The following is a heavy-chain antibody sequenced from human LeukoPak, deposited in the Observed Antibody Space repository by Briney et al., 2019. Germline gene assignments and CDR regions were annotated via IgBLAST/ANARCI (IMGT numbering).Heavy chain of an antibody. D-gene: IGHD3-22*01. J-gene: IGHJ6*02. CDR1: GFIFKIYS. V-gene: IGHV3-48*04. CDR3: ARDLYYYDSSGYFPPNYYYGMDV. Sequence: PGGSLRLSCVASGFIFKIYSMNWVRQAPGKGLEWVSYISSDPTSIDYADSVKGRFTISRDNAKNSLYLQMNSLRAEDTAVYYCARDLYYYDSSGYFPPNYYYGMDVWGQGTTVTVSS. CDR2: ISSDPTSI.